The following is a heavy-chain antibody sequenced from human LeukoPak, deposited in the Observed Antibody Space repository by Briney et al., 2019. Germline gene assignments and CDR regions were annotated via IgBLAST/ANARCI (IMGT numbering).Heavy chain of an antibody. D-gene: IGHD4-17*01. CDR2: THTSGST. CDR1: GDSISSNSNYY. V-gene: IGHV4-61*02. Sequence: PSETLSLTCTVSGDSISSNSNYYWSWIRQPAGKGLEWIGRTHTSGSTTYNPSLKSRVTISVDTSKNQFSLKLSSVTAADTAVYYCARDYGSAGGGWFDPWGQGTLVTVSS. CDR3: ARDYGSAGGGWFDP. J-gene: IGHJ5*02.